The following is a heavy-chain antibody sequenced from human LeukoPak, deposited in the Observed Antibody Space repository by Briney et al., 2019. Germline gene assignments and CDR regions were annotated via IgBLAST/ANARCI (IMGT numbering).Heavy chain of an antibody. CDR1: GYTFTSYY. V-gene: IGHV1-46*01. Sequence: ASVKVSCKASGYTFTSYYMHWVRQAPGQGLEWMGIINPSGGSTSYAQKFQGRVTMTRDTSTSTVYMELSSLRSEDTAVYYCARDLRVSYSSSLPCDYWGQGTLVTVSS. D-gene: IGHD6-6*01. J-gene: IGHJ4*02. CDR2: INPSGGST. CDR3: ARDLRVSYSSSLPCDY.